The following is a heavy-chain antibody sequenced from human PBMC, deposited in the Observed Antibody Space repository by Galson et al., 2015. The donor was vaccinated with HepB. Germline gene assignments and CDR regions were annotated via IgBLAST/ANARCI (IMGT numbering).Heavy chain of an antibody. Sequence: QSGAEVKKPGESLKISCRASGYSFTRFWIGWVRQMPGTGLEWMGIIYPGDSDTRYSPSFEGQVTISADKSISLAYLQWSSLKASDSAIYYCARHLDYYDALLDSWGQGTLVTVSS. CDR3: ARHLDYYDALLDS. CDR1: GYSFTRFW. J-gene: IGHJ4*02. V-gene: IGHV5-51*01. CDR2: IYPGDSDT. D-gene: IGHD3-16*01.